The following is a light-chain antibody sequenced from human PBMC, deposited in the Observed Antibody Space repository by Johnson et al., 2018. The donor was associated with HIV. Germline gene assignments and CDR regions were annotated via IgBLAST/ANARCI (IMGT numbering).Light chain of an antibody. CDR2: DNN. CDR3: GTWDSSLNVGHF. CDR1: SSNIGNNY. V-gene: IGLV1-51*01. J-gene: IGLJ1*01. Sequence: QSVLTQPPSVSAAPGQKVTISCSGSSSNIGNNYVSWYQQLPGTAPKLLIYDNNKRPSGIPDRFSGSKSGTSATLGITGLQTGDEADYYCGTWDSSLNVGHFFGTGTKVTVL.